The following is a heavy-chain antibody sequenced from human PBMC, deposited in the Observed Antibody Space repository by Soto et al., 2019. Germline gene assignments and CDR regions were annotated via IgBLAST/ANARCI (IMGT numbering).Heavy chain of an antibody. CDR3: ASRGYSYGLGYFDY. Sequence: EVQLLESGGGLVQPGGSLRLSCAASGFTFSSYAMSWVRQAPGKGLEWVSAISGSGGSTYYVDSVKGRFTISRDNSKNTLYLHLNSLRAEDTAVYYCASRGYSYGLGYFDYWGQGTLVTVSS. J-gene: IGHJ4*02. V-gene: IGHV3-23*01. CDR2: ISGSGGST. CDR1: GFTFSSYA. D-gene: IGHD5-18*01.